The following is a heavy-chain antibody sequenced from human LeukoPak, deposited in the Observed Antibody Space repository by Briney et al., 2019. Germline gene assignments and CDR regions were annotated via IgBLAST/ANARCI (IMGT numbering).Heavy chain of an antibody. Sequence: GGSLRLSCAASGFTFSSYGMHWVRQAPGKGLEWVAVIWYDGSNKYYADSVRGRFTISRDNSKNTLYLQMNSLRAEDTAVYYCAGGEYDFWSGYYLGGLYWGQGTLVTVSS. CDR2: IWYDGSNK. CDR3: AGGEYDFWSGYYLGGLY. CDR1: GFTFSSYG. D-gene: IGHD3-3*01. V-gene: IGHV3-33*01. J-gene: IGHJ4*02.